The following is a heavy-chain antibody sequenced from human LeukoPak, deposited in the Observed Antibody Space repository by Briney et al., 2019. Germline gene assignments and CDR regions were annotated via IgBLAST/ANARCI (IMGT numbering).Heavy chain of an antibody. D-gene: IGHD1-26*01. CDR2: ISGSGATT. J-gene: IGHJ4*02. V-gene: IGHV3-23*01. CDR3: AKSDSGSYRDRFGY. Sequence: GSLRLSCAASGFTFSSYAMSWVRQAPGKGLEWVSAISGSGATTYYADSVKGRFTISRDNSKNTLYLQMHSLRAEDTAIYYCAKSDSGSYRDRFGYWGQGTLVTVSS. CDR1: GFTFSSYA.